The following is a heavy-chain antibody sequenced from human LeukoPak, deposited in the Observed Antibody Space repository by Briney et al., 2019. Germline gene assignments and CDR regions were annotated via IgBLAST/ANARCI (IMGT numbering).Heavy chain of an antibody. CDR1: GFSFSASS. CDR3: ARGGGSLNY. V-gene: IGHV3-21*06. CDR2: ISSSGTYM. J-gene: IGHJ4*02. Sequence: PGESLRLSCAASGFSFSASSMNWVRQAQGKGLEWVSSISSSGTYMFYVDSLKGRFTISRDNANNSLYLQMNNLRAEDTAVYYCARGGGSLNYWGQGILVTVSS. D-gene: IGHD1-1*01.